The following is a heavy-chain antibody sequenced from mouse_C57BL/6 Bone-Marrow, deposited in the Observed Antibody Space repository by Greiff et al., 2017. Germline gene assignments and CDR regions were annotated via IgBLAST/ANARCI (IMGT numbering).Heavy chain of an antibody. CDR1: GYTFTSYW. V-gene: IGHV1-5*01. D-gene: IGHD1-1*01. Sequence: EVQRVESGTVLARPGASVKMSCKTSGYTFTSYWMHWVKQRPGQGLEWIGAIYPGNSDTSYNQKFKGKAKLTAVTSASTAYMELSSLTNEDSAVYYSTMTSSYRAMDYWGQGTSVTVSS. CDR2: IYPGNSDT. J-gene: IGHJ4*01. CDR3: TMTSSYRAMDY.